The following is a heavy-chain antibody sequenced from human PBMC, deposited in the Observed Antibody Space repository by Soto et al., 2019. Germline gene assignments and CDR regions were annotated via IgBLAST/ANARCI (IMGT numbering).Heavy chain of an antibody. CDR2: IYYSGST. D-gene: IGHD6-19*01. CDR3: AKHGSRYSSGWGGWFDP. Sequence: SETLSLTCTVSGGSISSYYWSWIRQPPGKGLEWIGYIYYSGSTNYNPSLKSRVTISVDTSKNQFSLKLSSVTAAETAVYYCAKHGSRYSSGWGGWFDPWGQGTLVTVSS. CDR1: GGSISSYY. V-gene: IGHV4-59*08. J-gene: IGHJ5*02.